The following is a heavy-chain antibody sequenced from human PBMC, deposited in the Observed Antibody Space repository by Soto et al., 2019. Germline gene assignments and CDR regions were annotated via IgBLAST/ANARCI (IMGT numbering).Heavy chain of an antibody. CDR3: ARYKAAPSPITIFGGVRPPYYYYGMDV. Sequence: SVKVSCKASGGTFSSYASSWVRQAPGQGLEWMGGIIPIFGTANYAQKFQGRVTITADKSTSTAYMELSSLRSEDTAVYYCARYKAAPSPITIFGGVRPPYYYYGMDVWGQGTTVTVSS. V-gene: IGHV1-69*06. CDR1: GGTFSSYA. D-gene: IGHD3-3*01. CDR2: IIPIFGTA. J-gene: IGHJ6*02.